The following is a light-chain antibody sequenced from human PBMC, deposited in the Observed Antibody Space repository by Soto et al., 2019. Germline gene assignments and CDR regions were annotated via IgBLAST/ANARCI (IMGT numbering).Light chain of an antibody. CDR2: GNS. CDR1: SSNIGAGYD. V-gene: IGLV1-40*01. CDR3: QSYDSRLSGYVV. Sequence: QSVLTQPPSVCGAPGQRVTISCTGSSSNIGAGYDVHWYQQLPGTAPKLLIYGNSNRPSGVPDRFSGSKSGTSASLAITGLQAEDEADYYCQSYDSRLSGYVVFGGGTKLTVL. J-gene: IGLJ2*01.